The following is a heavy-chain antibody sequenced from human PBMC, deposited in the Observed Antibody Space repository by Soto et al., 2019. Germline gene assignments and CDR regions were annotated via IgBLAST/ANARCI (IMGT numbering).Heavy chain of an antibody. D-gene: IGHD2-2*01. Sequence: QVQLQESGPGLVKPSQTLSLTCTVSGGSISSGDYYWSWIRQPPGKGLEWIGYIYYSGSTYYNPSLKSRVTISVDTSKNQFSLKLSSVTAADTAVYYCAREAIVLVPAAIKGAFDIWGQGTMVTVSS. CDR1: GGSISSGDYY. CDR3: AREAIVLVPAAIKGAFDI. V-gene: IGHV4-30-4*01. J-gene: IGHJ3*02. CDR2: IYYSGST.